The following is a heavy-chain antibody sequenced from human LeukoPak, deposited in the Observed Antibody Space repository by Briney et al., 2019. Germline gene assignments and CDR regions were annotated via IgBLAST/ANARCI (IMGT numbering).Heavy chain of an antibody. J-gene: IGHJ6*02. V-gene: IGHV3-33*01. Sequence: GGSLRLSCAASGFTFSSYAMHWVRQAPGKGLEWVAVIWYDGSNKYYADSVKGRFTISRDNSKNTLYLQMNSLRAEDTAVYYCARKGLPGDYAYYYGMDVWGQGTTVTVSS. CDR3: ARKGLPGDYAYYYGMDV. D-gene: IGHD4-17*01. CDR2: IWYDGSNK. CDR1: GFTFSSYA.